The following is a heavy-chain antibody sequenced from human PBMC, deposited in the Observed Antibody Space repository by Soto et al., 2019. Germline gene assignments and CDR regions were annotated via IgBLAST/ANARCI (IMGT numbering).Heavy chain of an antibody. CDR3: ARDLPGYSSSAYYYGMDV. CDR2: INPSGGST. V-gene: IGHV1-46*01. D-gene: IGHD6-13*01. Sequence: ASVKVSCKASGYTFTSYYMHWVRQAPGQGLEWMGIINPSGGSTSYAQKFQGRVTMTRDTSTSTVYMELSSLRSEDTAVYYSARDLPGYSSSAYYYGMDVWGQGTTVTVSS. J-gene: IGHJ6*02. CDR1: GYTFTSYY.